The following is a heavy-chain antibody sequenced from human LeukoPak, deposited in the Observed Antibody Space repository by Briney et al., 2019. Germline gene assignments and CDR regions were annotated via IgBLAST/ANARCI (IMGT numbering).Heavy chain of an antibody. J-gene: IGHJ5*02. V-gene: IGHV1-8*01. D-gene: IGHD2-2*01. CDR1: GYTFTNYD. Sequence: ASVRVSCKTSGYTFTNYDINWVRRATGQGLEWMGWMNPNNGNTGYAQKFQGRVTMTRNTSISTAYMELSSLRSEDTAVYYCARPHCSSTDCHPPEWFDPWGQGTLVTVSS. CDR2: MNPNNGNT. CDR3: ARPHCSSTDCHPPEWFDP.